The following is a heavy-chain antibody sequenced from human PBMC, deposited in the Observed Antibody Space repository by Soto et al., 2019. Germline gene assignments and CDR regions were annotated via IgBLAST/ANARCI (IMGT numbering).Heavy chain of an antibody. CDR1: GYTFTSHG. CDR2: ISAYNGNT. V-gene: IGHV1-18*04. J-gene: IGHJ6*02. D-gene: IGHD3-3*01. CDR3: ARDGEVDLYYYGMDV. Sequence: ASVKVSCKASGYTFTSHGISWVRQAPGQGLEWMGWISAYNGNTNYAQELQGRVTMTTDTSTSTAYMELRSLRSDDTAVYYCARDGEVDLYYYGMDVWGQGTTVTVSS.